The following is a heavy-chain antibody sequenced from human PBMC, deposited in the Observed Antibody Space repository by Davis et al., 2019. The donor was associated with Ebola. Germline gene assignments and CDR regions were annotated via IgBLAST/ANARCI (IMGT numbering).Heavy chain of an antibody. V-gene: IGHV3-23*01. CDR3: AKGDYYYGMDV. CDR2: ISGSGGST. CDR1: GFTSSSYA. J-gene: IGHJ6*02. Sequence: GESLKISCAASGFTSSSYAMSWVRQAPGKGLEWVSAISGSGGSTYYADSVKGRFTISRDNAKNTLYLQMNSLRDEDTAVYYCAKGDYYYGMDVWGQGTTVTVSS.